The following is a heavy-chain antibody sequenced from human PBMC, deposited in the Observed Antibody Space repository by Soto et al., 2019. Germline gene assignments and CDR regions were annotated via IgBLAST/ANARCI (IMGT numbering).Heavy chain of an antibody. CDR1: GFTFSDYY. CDR2: ISSSGSTI. D-gene: IGHD2-15*01. J-gene: IGHJ4*02. CDR3: ARGDLGYCSGGSCYPPRMDY. V-gene: IGHV3-11*01. Sequence: PGGSLRLSCAASGFTFSDYYMSWIRQAPGKGLEWVSYISSSGSTIYYADSVKGRFTISRDNAKNSLYLQMNSLRAEDTAVYYCARGDLGYCSGGSCYPPRMDYWGQGTLVTGSS.